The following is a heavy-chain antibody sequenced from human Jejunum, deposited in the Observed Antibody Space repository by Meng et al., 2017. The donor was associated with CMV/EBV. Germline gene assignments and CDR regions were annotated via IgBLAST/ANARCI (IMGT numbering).Heavy chain of an antibody. Sequence: VQVKGAVPSTVNPSPTRSLTCPVSGYSISLGDYSWNWIRQSPGKGLEWIWNIYYNGNAYYNPSLQSRVSISVDTSKNEFSLNLNSVTAADTALYFCARGGIFRGIDYWGQGTLVTVSS. CDR1: GYSISLGDYS. D-gene: IGHD3-10*01. CDR3: ARGGIFRGIDY. V-gene: IGHV4-30-4*08. CDR2: IYYNGNA. J-gene: IGHJ4*02.